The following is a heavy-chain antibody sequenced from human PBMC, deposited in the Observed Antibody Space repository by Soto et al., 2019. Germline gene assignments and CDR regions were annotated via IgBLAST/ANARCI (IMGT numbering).Heavy chain of an antibody. D-gene: IGHD2-8*01. CDR3: ARDNGMAGSFDP. Sequence: EVQLVESGGGLVQPGGSLRLSCAASGFTFSSYSMNWVHQAPGKGLEWVSYISFSSSTIFYADSVRGRFTISRDNAKNSLYLQMNTLRDEDTAVYYCARDNGMAGSFDPWGQGTLVTVSS. CDR2: ISFSSSTI. J-gene: IGHJ5*02. V-gene: IGHV3-48*02. CDR1: GFTFSSYS.